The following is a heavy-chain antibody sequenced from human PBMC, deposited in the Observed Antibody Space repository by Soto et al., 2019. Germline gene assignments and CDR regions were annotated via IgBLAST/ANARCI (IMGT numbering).Heavy chain of an antibody. V-gene: IGHV1-46*01. CDR3: ARDKTSTYYDFWSGSYNYYYYGMDV. Sequence: GASVKVSCTASGYTFTSYYMHWVRQAPGQGLEWMGIINPSGGSTSYAQKFQGRVTMTRDTSTSTVYMELSSLRSEDTAVYYCARDKTSTYYDFWSGSYNYYYYGMDVWGQGTTVTVSS. CDR1: GYTFTSYY. J-gene: IGHJ6*02. D-gene: IGHD3-3*01. CDR2: INPSGGST.